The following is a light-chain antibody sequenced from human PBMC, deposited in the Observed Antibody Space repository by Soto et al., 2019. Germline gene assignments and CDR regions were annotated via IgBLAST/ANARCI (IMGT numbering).Light chain of an antibody. J-gene: IGLJ1*01. CDR3: CSYAGSYTYV. V-gene: IGLV2-11*01. Sequence: QSALTQPPSVSGSPGQSVTISCTGTSSDVGGYNFVSWYQHHPGKAPKLMIYNVIQRPSGVPDRFSASKSGNTASLTISGLQAEDEADYYCCSYAGSYTYVFGTGTKVTVL. CDR2: NVI. CDR1: SSDVGGYNF.